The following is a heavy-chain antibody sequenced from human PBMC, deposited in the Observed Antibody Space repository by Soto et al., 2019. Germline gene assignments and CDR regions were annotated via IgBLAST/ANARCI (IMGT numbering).Heavy chain of an antibody. CDR1: GGSISSYY. Sequence: SETLSLTCTVSGGSISSYYWSWIRQPPGKGLEWIGYMYYSGNPYYNPSLKSRVGISVDTSKNQFSLKLTSVTAADTAVYYCARGDGYIFYYYYGLDVWGQGTTVTVSS. CDR2: MYYSGNP. V-gene: IGHV4-59*01. CDR3: ARGDGYIFYYYYGLDV. J-gene: IGHJ6*02. D-gene: IGHD5-12*01.